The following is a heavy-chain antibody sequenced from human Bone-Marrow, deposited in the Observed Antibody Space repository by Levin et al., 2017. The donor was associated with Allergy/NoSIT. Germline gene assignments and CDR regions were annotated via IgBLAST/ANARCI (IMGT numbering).Heavy chain of an antibody. CDR3: SFRLRYGSSLDY. D-gene: IGHD6-13*01. Sequence: QPGGSLRLSCAASGLTFSNYWMHWVRQAPGKGLVWVSGFNIDGVTTSYADSVKGRFTSSRDNAKNTLYLQMNSLRAEDTAMYYCSFRLRYGSSLDYWGQGTLVTVSS. CDR2: FNIDGVTT. V-gene: IGHV3-74*01. J-gene: IGHJ4*02. CDR1: GLTFSNYW.